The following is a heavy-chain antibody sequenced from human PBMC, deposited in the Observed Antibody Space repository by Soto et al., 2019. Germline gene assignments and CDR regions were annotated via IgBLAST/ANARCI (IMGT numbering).Heavy chain of an antibody. V-gene: IGHV3-23*01. D-gene: IGHD3-22*01. Sequence: PGGSLRLSCAASGFTFDDYAMHWVRQAPEKGLEWVSGISCSGGSTYYADSVKGRFTISRDNSKNTLYLQMNSLRAEDTAVYYCARDYYDSSGYHAXFDYWGQGTLVTVSS. J-gene: IGHJ4*02. CDR1: GFTFDDYA. CDR2: ISCSGGST. CDR3: ARDYYDSSGYHAXFDY.